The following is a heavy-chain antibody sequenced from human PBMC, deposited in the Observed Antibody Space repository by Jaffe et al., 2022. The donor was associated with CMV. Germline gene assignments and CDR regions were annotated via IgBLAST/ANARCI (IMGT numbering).Heavy chain of an antibody. D-gene: IGHD6-13*01. V-gene: IGHV3-9*01. J-gene: IGHJ6*02. CDR2: ISWNSGSI. Sequence: EVQLVESGGGLVQPGRSLRLSCAASGFTFDDYAMHWVRQAPGKGLEWVSGISWNSGSIGYADSVKGRFTISRDNAKNSLYLQMNSLRAEDTALYYCAKGPFLRAAAGIYYYYGMDVWGQGTTVTVSS. CDR3: AKGPFLRAAAGIYYYYGMDV. CDR1: GFTFDDYA.